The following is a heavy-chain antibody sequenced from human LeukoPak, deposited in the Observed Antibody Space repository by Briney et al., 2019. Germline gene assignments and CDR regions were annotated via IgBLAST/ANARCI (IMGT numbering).Heavy chain of an antibody. J-gene: IGHJ5*01. CDR2: INHSGST. CDR1: GGSFSGYY. CDR3: ARRGDSSGWSFWFDS. D-gene: IGHD6-13*01. Sequence: SETLSLTCAVYGGSFSGYYWSWIRQPPGKGLEWIGEINHSGSTNYNPSLKSRVTISVDTSTNQVSLKLSSVSAADTAVYYCARRGDSSGWSFWFDSWGQGALVIVSS. V-gene: IGHV4-34*01.